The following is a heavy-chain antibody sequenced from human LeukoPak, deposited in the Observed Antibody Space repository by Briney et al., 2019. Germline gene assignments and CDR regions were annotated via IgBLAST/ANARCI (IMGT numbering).Heavy chain of an antibody. V-gene: IGHV3-7*01. D-gene: IGHD1-7*01. CDR3: ARDDDWNYEDY. CDR1: RFTFSSYW. J-gene: IGHJ4*02. CDR2: IKQDGSEK. Sequence: GGSLRLSCAASRFTFSSYWMSWVRRAPGKGLEWVANIKQDGSEKYYVDSVKGRFTISRDNAKNSLYLQMNSLRAEDTAVYYCARDDDWNYEDYWGQGTLVTVSS.